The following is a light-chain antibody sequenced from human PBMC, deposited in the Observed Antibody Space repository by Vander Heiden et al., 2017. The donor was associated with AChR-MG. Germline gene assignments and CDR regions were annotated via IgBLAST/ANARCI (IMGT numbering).Light chain of an antibody. Sequence: QSALTQPRSVSVSPGQSVPISCTGTSSDVGGENYVSWYQQHPGNAPKLMIYDVSKRPSGVPDRFSCSKAGNPASLTISGLQAEEEADYYCCSYAGSYTLVFGNGTKVTVL. V-gene: IGLV2-11*01. CDR3: CSYAGSYTLV. CDR1: SSDVGGENY. CDR2: DVS. J-gene: IGLJ1*01.